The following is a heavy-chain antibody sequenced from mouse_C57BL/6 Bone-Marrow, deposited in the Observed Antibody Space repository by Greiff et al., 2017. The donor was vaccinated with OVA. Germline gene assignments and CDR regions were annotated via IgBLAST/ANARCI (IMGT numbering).Heavy chain of an antibody. CDR1: GYAFTNYL. CDR2: INPGSGGT. J-gene: IGHJ1*03. D-gene: IGHD1-1*01. Sequence: QVQLKESGAELVRPGTSVQVSCKASGYAFTNYLIEWVKQRPGQGLEWIGVINPGSGGTNYNEKFKGKATLTADKSSSTAYMQLSSLTSEDSAVYFCARASYGSSWYFDVWGTGTTVTVSS. V-gene: IGHV1-54*01. CDR3: ARASYGSSWYFDV.